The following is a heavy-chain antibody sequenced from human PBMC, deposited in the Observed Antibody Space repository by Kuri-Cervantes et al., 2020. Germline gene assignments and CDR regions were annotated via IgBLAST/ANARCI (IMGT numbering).Heavy chain of an antibody. J-gene: IGHJ3*02. D-gene: IGHD5-18*01. V-gene: IGHV4-59*01. CDR1: RGIITNYS. CDR2: IYYSGNN. CDR3: AGTHLDMALDAAAFDI. Sequence: SETLSLTCTVSRGIITNYSWSWIRQPPGKGLEDIGYIYYSGNNNYNPSLKSRLTIIVDTSKSHFSLQQSSVTAADTALYFCAGTHLDMALDAAAFDIWGQGTMVTVSS.